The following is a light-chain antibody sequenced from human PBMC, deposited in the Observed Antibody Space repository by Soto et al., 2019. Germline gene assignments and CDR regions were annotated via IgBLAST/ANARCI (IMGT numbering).Light chain of an antibody. CDR1: SSDVGAYGY. CDR3: SSYTTSSTVV. V-gene: IGLV2-14*01. Sequence: QSALTQPASVSGSPGQSITISCTGTSSDVGAYGYVSWYQQHPGKAPKLMIYEVSYLPSGVSNRFSGSKSGNAASLTISGLQAEDEADYYCSSYTTSSTVVFGGGTKVTVL. CDR2: EVS. J-gene: IGLJ2*01.